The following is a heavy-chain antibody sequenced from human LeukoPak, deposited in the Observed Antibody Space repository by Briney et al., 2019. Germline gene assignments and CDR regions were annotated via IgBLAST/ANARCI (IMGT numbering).Heavy chain of an antibody. CDR2: ISDGGGST. J-gene: IGHJ4*02. CDR1: GFTFASYA. Sequence: GGSLRLSCAASGFTFASYAMSCVRQAPGKGLQWVSAISDGGGSTYYADSVKGRFTISRDNSKNTLYLQMNSLRAEDTALYYCAKEYTSGWYVVDYWGQGTLVTVSS. D-gene: IGHD6-19*01. V-gene: IGHV3-23*01. CDR3: AKEYTSGWYVVDY.